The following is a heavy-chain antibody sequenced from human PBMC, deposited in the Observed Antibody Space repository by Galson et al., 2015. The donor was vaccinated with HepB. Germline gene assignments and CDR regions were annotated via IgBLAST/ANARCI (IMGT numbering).Heavy chain of an antibody. Sequence: QSGAEVKKPGESLQISCETSGYSFVNYWIVWVRQMPGKGLEWMGIIWPRDSNTVYSPSFQGQVTISADKSISTAFLQWRSLKASDTAIYYCARGVAASGLAYSLDSWGEGTLVTVSA. CDR1: GYSFVNYW. J-gene: IGHJ5*01. CDR3: ARGVAASGLAYSLDS. CDR2: IWPRDSNT. D-gene: IGHD4-11*01. V-gene: IGHV5-51*03.